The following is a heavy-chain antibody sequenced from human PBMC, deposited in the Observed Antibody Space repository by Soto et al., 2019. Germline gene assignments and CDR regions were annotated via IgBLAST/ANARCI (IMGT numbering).Heavy chain of an antibody. Sequence: GDSVKVSCKASGYTFTGYYMHWVRQAPGQGLEWMGWINPNSGGTNYAQKFQGWVTMTRDTSISTAYMELSRLRSDDTAVYYCARDKERIKIFGVPPALGMDVSGPGTTLTV. D-gene: IGHD3-3*01. CDR3: ARDKERIKIFGVPPALGMDV. CDR1: GYTFTGYY. J-gene: IGHJ6*02. V-gene: IGHV1-2*04. CDR2: INPNSGGT.